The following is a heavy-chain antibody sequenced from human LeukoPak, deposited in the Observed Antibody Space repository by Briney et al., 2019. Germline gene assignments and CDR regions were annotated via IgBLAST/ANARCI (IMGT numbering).Heavy chain of an antibody. Sequence: SETLSLTCTVSGGSISSYYWSWIRQPPGKGLEWIGYIYYSGSTNYNPSLKSRVTISVDTSKNQFSLELSSVTAADTAVYYCARGLLLYYFDYWGQGTLVTVSS. CDR1: GGSISSYY. CDR3: ARGLLLYYFDY. J-gene: IGHJ4*02. CDR2: IYYSGST. V-gene: IGHV4-59*01. D-gene: IGHD3-3*01.